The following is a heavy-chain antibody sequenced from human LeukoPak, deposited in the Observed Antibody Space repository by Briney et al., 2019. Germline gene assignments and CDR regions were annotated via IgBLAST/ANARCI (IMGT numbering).Heavy chain of an antibody. V-gene: IGHV3-74*01. J-gene: IGHJ4*02. CDR2: INTDGSST. Sequence: PGGSLRLSCAASGFTFSSYWMHWVRQAPGKGLVWVSRINTDGSSTTYADSVKGRFTISRGNAKNTLYLQMNSLRAEDTAVYYCVLPGDYGDPRGWGQGTLVTVSS. CDR1: GFTFSSYW. CDR3: VLPGDYGDPRG. D-gene: IGHD4-17*01.